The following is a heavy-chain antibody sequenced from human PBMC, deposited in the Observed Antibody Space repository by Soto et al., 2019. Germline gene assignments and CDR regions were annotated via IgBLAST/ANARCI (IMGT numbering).Heavy chain of an antibody. CDR2: SYYSGYYSGST. Sequence: SETLSLTCTVSGDSVTSDSYFWSWIRQPPGKGLEWIGNSYYSGYYSGSTNHNPSLKSRVTVSVDTSKNQFSLKLSSVTAADTGIYYCARAWITMVREVIKYNMDVWGQGTTVTVSS. CDR1: GDSVTSDSYF. D-gene: IGHD3-10*01. CDR3: ARAWITMVREVIKYNMDV. V-gene: IGHV4-61*01. J-gene: IGHJ6*02.